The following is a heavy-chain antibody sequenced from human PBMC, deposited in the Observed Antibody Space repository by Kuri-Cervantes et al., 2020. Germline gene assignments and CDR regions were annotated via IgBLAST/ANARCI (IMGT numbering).Heavy chain of an antibody. CDR3: ARVRLVRAPFDI. CDR2: INSDGSST. V-gene: IGHV3-74*01. J-gene: IGHJ3*02. CDR1: GFTFSSYW. Sequence: GGSLRLSCAASGFTFSSYWMHWVRQAPGKGLVWVSRINSDGSSTSYADSVKGRFTISRDNAKNTLCLQMNSLRAEDTAVYYCARVRLVRAPFDIWGQGTKVTVSS. D-gene: IGHD6-13*01.